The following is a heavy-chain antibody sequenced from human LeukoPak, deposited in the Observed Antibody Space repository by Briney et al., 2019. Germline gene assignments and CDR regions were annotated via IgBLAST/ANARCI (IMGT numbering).Heavy chain of an antibody. Sequence: ASVKVSCKASGYTCSSYGISWVRQAPGQGLEWMGWISAYNGNTNYEQKFQGRVTMTTDTSTSTAYMELRSLISDDTAVYYCARGRPGPRPYVCDIWGQGTMVTVSS. V-gene: IGHV1-18*01. CDR3: ARGRPGPRPYVCDI. D-gene: IGHD3-10*02. CDR2: ISAYNGNT. CDR1: GYTCSSYG. J-gene: IGHJ3*02.